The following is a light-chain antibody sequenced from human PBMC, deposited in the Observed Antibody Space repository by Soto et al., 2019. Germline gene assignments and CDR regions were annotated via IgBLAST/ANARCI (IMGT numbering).Light chain of an antibody. J-gene: IGLJ1*01. Sequence: QSVLTQPLSASGSPGQSVAIFCTGTSSDVGGYNYVSWYQLHPGKAPKLMIYEVNMRPSGVPDRFSGSKSGNTASLTVSGLRAEDEADYYCSSYAGSNNYVFGTGTKVTVL. V-gene: IGLV2-8*01. CDR3: SSYAGSNNYV. CDR2: EVN. CDR1: SSDVGGYNY.